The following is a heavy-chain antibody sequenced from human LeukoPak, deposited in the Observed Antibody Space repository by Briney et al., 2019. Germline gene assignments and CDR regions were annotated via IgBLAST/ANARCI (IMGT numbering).Heavy chain of an antibody. CDR1: GGSIGRYY. CDR2: IYYSGST. J-gene: IGHJ6*03. D-gene: IGHD4-11*01. V-gene: IGHV4-59*01. Sequence: SETLSLTCTVSGGSIGRYYWSWIRQPPGKGLEWIGYIYYSGSTNYNPSLKSRVTISVDTSKKQFSLKLSSVTAADTAVYYCARYSVTVLGYYYYYMDVWGKGTTVTVSS. CDR3: ARYSVTVLGYYYYYMDV.